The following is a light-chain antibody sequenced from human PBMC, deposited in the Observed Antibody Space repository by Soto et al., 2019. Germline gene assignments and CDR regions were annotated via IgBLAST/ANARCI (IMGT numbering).Light chain of an antibody. J-gene: IGKJ4*01. Sequence: EIVMTQSPATLSVSPGERATLSCRASQSVSNNVAWYQQKPGQAPRLLIYHAATRATGIPARFSGSGSGTEVTLTSSWLQSEDFADYYCQQYNESQLTFGGGTKVEIK. CDR3: QQYNESQLT. V-gene: IGKV3-15*01. CDR2: HAA. CDR1: QSVSNN.